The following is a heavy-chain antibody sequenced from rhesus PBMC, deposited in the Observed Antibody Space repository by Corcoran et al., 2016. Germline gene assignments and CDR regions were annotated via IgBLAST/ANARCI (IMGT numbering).Heavy chain of an antibody. CDR2: IFGGIGST. D-gene: IGHD3-40*01. V-gene: IGHV4S7*01. CDR1: GGSISGGYG. J-gene: IGHJ4*01. CDR3: ARHGSIPIGSFDY. Sequence: QVQLQESGPGLVKPSETLSLTCAVSGGSISGGYGWSWNRQPPGKGLEWIGHIFGGIGSTYYNPSLQGRVTISRDPSKNQFSLKLSSVPAADTAVYYCARHGSIPIGSFDYWGQGVLVTVSS.